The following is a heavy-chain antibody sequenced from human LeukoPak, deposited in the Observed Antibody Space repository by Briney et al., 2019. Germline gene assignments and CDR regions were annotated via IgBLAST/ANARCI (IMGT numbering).Heavy chain of an antibody. CDR1: GFTFSSYA. D-gene: IGHD3-3*01. CDR3: AKESHVMRVVIIPPDY. CDR2: ISGSGGST. V-gene: IGHV3-23*01. J-gene: IGHJ4*02. Sequence: GGSLRLSCAASGFTFSSYAMSWVRQAPGKGLEWVSAISGSGGSTYYADSVKGRFTISRDNSKNTLYLQMNSLRAEDTAVYYCAKESHVMRVVIIPPDYWGQGTLVTVSS.